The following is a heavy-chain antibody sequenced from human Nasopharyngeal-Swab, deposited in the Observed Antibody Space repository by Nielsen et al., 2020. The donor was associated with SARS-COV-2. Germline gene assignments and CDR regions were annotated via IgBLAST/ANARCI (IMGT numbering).Heavy chain of an antibody. J-gene: IGHJ6*03. CDR3: AREYTYGYYYYMDV. D-gene: IGHD5-18*01. V-gene: IGHV5-10-1*01. CDR2: IDPSDSYT. Sequence: VRQMPGKGLEWMGRIDPSDSYTNYSPSLQGHVPISADKSISTAYLQWSSLKASDTAMYYCAREYTYGYYYYMDVWGKGTTVTVSS.